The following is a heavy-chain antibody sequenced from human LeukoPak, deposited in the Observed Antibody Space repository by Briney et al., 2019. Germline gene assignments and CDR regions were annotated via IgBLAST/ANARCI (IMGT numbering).Heavy chain of an antibody. CDR1: GGPISSYY. V-gene: IGHV4-59*01. D-gene: IGHD4-11*01. CDR2: IYYSGST. J-gene: IGHJ6*03. CDR3: ARGSNDYSNYYYYMDV. Sequence: SETLSLTCTVSGGPISSYYWSWIRQPPGKGLEWIGDIYYSGSTNYNPSLKSRVTISVDTSKNQFSLKLSSVTAADTAVYYCARGSNDYSNYYYYMDVWGKGTTVTVSS.